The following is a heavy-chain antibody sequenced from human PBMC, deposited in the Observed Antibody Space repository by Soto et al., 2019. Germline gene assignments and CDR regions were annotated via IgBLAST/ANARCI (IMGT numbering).Heavy chain of an antibody. CDR2: ISWNSGSI. J-gene: IGHJ4*02. Sequence: GGSLRLSCAASGFNFDDYAMHWVRQAPGKGLEWVSGISWNSGSIGYADSVKGRFTISRDNAKNSLYLQMNSLRAEDTALYYCAKLNDAQTTWGYFDYWGQGTLVIVSS. CDR3: AKLNDAQTTWGYFDY. V-gene: IGHV3-9*01. D-gene: IGHD4-17*01. CDR1: GFNFDDYA.